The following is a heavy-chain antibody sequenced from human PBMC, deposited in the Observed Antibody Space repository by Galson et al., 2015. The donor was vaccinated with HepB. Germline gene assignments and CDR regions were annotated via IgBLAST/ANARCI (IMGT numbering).Heavy chain of an antibody. CDR2: ISYDGSNK. CDR3: AKDWHYKTGCLSCYYLEV. V-gene: IGHV3-30*18. Sequence: SLRLSCAASGFTFSNYGMHWVRQAPGKGLEWVAVISYDGSNKYYADSVKGRFTISRDNSKNTLYLQMNSLRVEDTAVYYCAKDWHYKTGCLSCYYLEVWGIGTTVTVSS. CDR1: GFTFSNYG. J-gene: IGHJ6*03. D-gene: IGHD2-2*01.